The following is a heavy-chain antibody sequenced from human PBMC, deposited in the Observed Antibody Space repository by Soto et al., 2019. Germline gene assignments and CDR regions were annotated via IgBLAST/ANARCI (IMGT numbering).Heavy chain of an antibody. V-gene: IGHV1-69*02. CDR3: ARLTYYDILTGFPGMDV. CDR1: GGTFSSST. D-gene: IGHD3-9*01. J-gene: IGHJ6*02. CDR2: IIPILGIA. Sequence: QVQLVQSGAEVKKPGSSVNVSCKASGGTFSSSTISWVRQAPGQGLEWMGRIIPILGIANYAQKFQGRVTITADKSTSTADMDLSSLRSEYTAVYYCARLTYYDILTGFPGMDVWGQGTTVTVSS.